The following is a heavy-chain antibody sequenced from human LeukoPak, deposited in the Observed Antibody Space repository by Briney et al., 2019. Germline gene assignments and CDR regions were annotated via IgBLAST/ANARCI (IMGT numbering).Heavy chain of an antibody. CDR1: GGSISSNSYY. Sequence: SETLSLTCAVSGGSISSNSYYWGWIRQPPGKGLEWIGSIYYSGSTYYNPSLKSRVTMSVETSKKQFSLKLSSVTAADTAVYYCAREGSAFDIWGQGTMVTVSS. CDR2: IYYSGST. V-gene: IGHV4-39*07. J-gene: IGHJ3*02. CDR3: AREGSAFDI.